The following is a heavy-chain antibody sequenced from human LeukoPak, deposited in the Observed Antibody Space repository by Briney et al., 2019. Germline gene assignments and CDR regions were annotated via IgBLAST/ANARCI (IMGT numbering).Heavy chain of an antibody. Sequence: KPSETLSLTCAVYGGSFSGYYWSWIRQPPGKGLEWIGEINHSGSTNYNPSLKSRVTISVDTSKNQFSLKLSSVTAADTAVYYCARGYYDFWSGYYTPYYYYYMGVWGKGTTVTVSS. CDR2: INHSGST. J-gene: IGHJ6*03. D-gene: IGHD3-3*01. V-gene: IGHV4-34*01. CDR1: GGSFSGYY. CDR3: ARGYYDFWSGYYTPYYYYYMGV.